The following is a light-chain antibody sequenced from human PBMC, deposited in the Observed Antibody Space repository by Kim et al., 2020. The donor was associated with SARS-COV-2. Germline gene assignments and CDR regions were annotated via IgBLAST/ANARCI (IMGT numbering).Light chain of an antibody. CDR2: RND. CDR3: ATWDDSLRGWV. CDR1: GSNIGNNY. J-gene: IGLJ3*02. Sequence: QSVLTQPPSASGTPGQSVFISCSGSGSNIGNNYVFWYQQLPETAPKLLIYRNDQRPSGVPDRFSGSKSGTSASLAISGLRSEDEADYSCATWDDSLRGWVFGGGTQLTVL. V-gene: IGLV1-47*01.